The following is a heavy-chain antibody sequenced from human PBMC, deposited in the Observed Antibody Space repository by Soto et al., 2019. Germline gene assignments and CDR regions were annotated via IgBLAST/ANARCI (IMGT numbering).Heavy chain of an antibody. Sequence: SETLSLTCSVSGAYVSSAGYSWSWIRQPPGKGLEWIGYVYQSGRTYGSVTTSYNPSLKSRVTISVDRTTNQFSLKLISVTAADTAVYFCARGQSIVAAIDYFDYWGQGSLVTVSS. J-gene: IGHJ4*02. D-gene: IGHD5-12*01. CDR2: VYQSGRT. CDR3: ARGQSIVAAIDYFDY. CDR1: GAYVSSAGYS. V-gene: IGHV4-30-4*07.